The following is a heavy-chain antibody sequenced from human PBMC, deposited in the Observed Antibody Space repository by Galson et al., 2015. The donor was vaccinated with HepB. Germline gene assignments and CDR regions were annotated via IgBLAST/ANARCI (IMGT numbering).Heavy chain of an antibody. J-gene: IGHJ4*02. CDR2: IRYDGSNK. V-gene: IGHV3-30*02. CDR3: AKDLVATINSPGFDY. Sequence: SLRLSCAASGFTFSSYGMHWVRQAPGKGLEWVAFIRYDGSNKYYADSVKGRFTISRDNSKNTLYLQMNSLRAEDTAVYYCAKDLVATINSPGFDYWGQGTLVTVSS. CDR1: GFTFSSYG. D-gene: IGHD5-12*01.